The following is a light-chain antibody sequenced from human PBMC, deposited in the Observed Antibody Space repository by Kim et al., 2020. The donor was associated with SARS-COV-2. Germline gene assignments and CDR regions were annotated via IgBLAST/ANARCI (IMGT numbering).Light chain of an antibody. CDR2: GNN. CDR3: QSFDGTLSGV. Sequence: GQRFTISWTASSPNIWGNYDVHWDQPQPGTAPKLLIFGNNNRPSGVPDRISASKSGTSASLAITGLQAEDEADYYCQSFDGTLSGVFGGGTKLTVL. V-gene: IGLV1-40*01. CDR1: SPNIWGNYD. J-gene: IGLJ3*02.